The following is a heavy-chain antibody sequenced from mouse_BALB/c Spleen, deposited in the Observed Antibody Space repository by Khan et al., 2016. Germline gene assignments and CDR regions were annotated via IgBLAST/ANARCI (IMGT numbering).Heavy chain of an antibody. J-gene: IGHJ4*01. CDR2: IDPFNGGN. D-gene: IGHD1-1*01. V-gene: IGHV1S135*01. CDR1: GYSFTSYY. CDR3: ASSTQSFYAMDY. Sequence: VQLQQSGPELMKPGASVKISCKASGYSFTSYYMNWVKQSHGKSLEWIGYIDPFNGGNSYNQKFKGKATLTVDKSSSTAYMHLSSLTSEDSAVYYCASSTQSFYAMDYWGQGTSVTVSS.